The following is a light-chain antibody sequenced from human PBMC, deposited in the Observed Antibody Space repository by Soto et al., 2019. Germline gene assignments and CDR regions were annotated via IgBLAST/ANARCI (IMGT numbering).Light chain of an antibody. J-gene: IGKJ1*01. CDR3: QQSTNWPGT. CDR1: QSVSSN. Sequence: IVMTQSPVTLSVSPGERATLSCRASQSVSSNLAWYQQKPGQAPRLLIYDASTRATDIPTRFSGSGSGTEFTLTISSLQSEDFAVYYCQQSTNWPGTFGQGTKVDIK. V-gene: IGKV3-15*01. CDR2: DAS.